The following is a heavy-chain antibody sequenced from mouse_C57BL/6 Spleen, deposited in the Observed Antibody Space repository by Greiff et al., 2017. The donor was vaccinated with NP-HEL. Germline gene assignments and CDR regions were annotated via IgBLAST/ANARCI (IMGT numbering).Heavy chain of an antibody. J-gene: IGHJ2*01. CDR3: ARERVITTTYFDY. CDR2: INPYIGDT. D-gene: IGHD1-1*01. Sequence: VQLQQSGPELVKPGDSVKISCKASGYSLTGYFMNWVRQSHGKSLEWIGRINPYIGDTFSNQKFKGKATLTVDKSSSTAHMELRSLTSEDSAVYYCARERVITTTYFDYWGQGTTLTVSS. V-gene: IGHV1-20*01. CDR1: GYSLTGYF.